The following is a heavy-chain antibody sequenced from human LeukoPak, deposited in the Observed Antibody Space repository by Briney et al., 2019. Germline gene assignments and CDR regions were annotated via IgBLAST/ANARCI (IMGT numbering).Heavy chain of an antibody. CDR1: GFTFSSYG. CDR2: IWYDGSNK. J-gene: IGHJ4*02. CDR3: ARDLTTPSFGDQCGFDY. D-gene: IGHD3-10*01. Sequence: GRSLRLSCAASGFTFSSYGVHWVRQAPGKGLEWVAVIWYDGSNKYYADSVKGRFTISRDNSKNTLYLQMNSLRAEDTAVYYCARDLTTPSFGDQCGFDYWGQGTLVTVSS. V-gene: IGHV3-33*08.